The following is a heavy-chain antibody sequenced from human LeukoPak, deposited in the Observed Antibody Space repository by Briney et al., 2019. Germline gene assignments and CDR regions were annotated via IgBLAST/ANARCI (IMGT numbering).Heavy chain of an antibody. J-gene: IGHJ4*02. CDR3: AKGPEYYDILTGYYLDY. Sequence: GGSVRLSCAASGFTFSSYGMHWVRQAPGKGLEWVAVISHDGSNKYYADSVKGRFTISRDNSKNTLYLQLNSLRAEDTAVYYWAKGPEYYDILTGYYLDYWGQGTLVTVSS. CDR2: ISHDGSNK. CDR1: GFTFSSYG. D-gene: IGHD3-9*01. V-gene: IGHV3-30*18.